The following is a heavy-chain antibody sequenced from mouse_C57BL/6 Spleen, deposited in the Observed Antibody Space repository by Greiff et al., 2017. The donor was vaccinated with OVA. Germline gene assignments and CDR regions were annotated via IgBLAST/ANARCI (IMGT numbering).Heavy chain of an antibody. J-gene: IGHJ2*01. D-gene: IGHD1-1*01. CDR2: INPNNGGT. Sequence: EVQLQQSGPELVKPGASVKIPCKASGYTFTDYNMDWVKQSHGKSLEWIGDINPNNGGTIYNQKFKGKATLTVDKSSSTAYMELRSLTSEDTAVYYCARSGDYDGRSFDYWGQGTTLTVSS. V-gene: IGHV1-18*01. CDR1: GYTFTDYN. CDR3: ARSGDYDGRSFDY.